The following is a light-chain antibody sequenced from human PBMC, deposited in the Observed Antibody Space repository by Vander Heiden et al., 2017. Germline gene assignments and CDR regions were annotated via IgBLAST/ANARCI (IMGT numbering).Light chain of an antibody. CDR1: SGHSSYA. CDR3: QTGGTGIQV. V-gene: IGLV4-69*01. CDR2: LNSDGSH. J-gene: IGLJ2*01. Sequence: QLVPTQSPSASPSLGASVKLTCTRSSGHSSYAIAWHQQQPEKGPRYLMKLNSDGSHSKGDGIPDRCSGSSSGAERFLTISSLQSEDEADYYCQTGGTGIQVFGGGTKLTVL.